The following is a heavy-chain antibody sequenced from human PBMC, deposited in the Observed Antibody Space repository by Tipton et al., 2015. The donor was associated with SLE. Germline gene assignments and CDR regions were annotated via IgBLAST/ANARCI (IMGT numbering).Heavy chain of an antibody. CDR3: ARVSSGWYY. Sequence: QLVQSGAEVKQPGESLKISCKGSGYSFTTYWITWVRQMPGKGLEWMGNIDPSDSYTTYSPSLQGHVTISADKSITTAYLQWSSLKTSDTAMYFCARVSSGWYYWGQGTLVTVSS. V-gene: IGHV5-10-1*01. CDR1: GYSFTTYW. D-gene: IGHD6-19*01. J-gene: IGHJ4*02. CDR2: IDPSDSYT.